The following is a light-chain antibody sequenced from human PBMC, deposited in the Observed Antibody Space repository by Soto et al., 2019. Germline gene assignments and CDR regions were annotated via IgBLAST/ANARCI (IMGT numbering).Light chain of an antibody. V-gene: IGLV2-8*01. CDR2: EVT. J-gene: IGLJ3*02. CDR3: TSYVGNDIWV. CDR1: SSDVGAYKY. Sequence: QSALTQPPSASGSPGQSVTISCTETSSDVGAYKYVSWYQQYPGKAPKLMIYEVTKRPSGVPDRFSGSKSGNTASLTVSGLQPEDEADYYCTSYVGNDIWVFGGGTKVTVL.